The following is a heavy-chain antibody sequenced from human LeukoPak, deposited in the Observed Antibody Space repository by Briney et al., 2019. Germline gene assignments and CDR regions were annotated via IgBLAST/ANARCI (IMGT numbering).Heavy chain of an antibody. J-gene: IGHJ5*02. CDR2: IKQDGSDK. D-gene: IGHD3-22*01. Sequence: GGSLRLSCAASGFTFRNNWMSWVRQAPGKGLEWVANIKQDGSDKNYVDSVKGRFTISRDNAKNSLSLQMNSLRAEDTAVYYCARDLGQYYDTSDNWFDPWGRGTLVTVSS. CDR1: GFTFRNNW. CDR3: ARDLGQYYDTSDNWFDP. V-gene: IGHV3-7*01.